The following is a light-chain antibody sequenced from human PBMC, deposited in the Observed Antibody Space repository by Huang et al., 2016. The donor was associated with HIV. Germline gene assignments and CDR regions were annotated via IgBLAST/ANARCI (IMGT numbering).Light chain of an antibody. CDR1: QSVSSSF. J-gene: IGKJ2*01. V-gene: IGKV3-20*01. CDR2: GAS. Sequence: IVLTQSPGTLSLSPGERATLSCRASQSVSSSFLAWYQQHTGQAPRLLLYGASTRATGVPDRFSGSGSGTDFTLTISRLEPEDFAVYYCQQYDTSPYTFGQGTKLEIK. CDR3: QQYDTSPYT.